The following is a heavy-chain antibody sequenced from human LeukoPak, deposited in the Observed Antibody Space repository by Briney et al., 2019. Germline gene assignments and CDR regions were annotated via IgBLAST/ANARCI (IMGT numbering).Heavy chain of an antibody. CDR1: GFTFSSYA. D-gene: IGHD3-3*01. Sequence: GGSLRLSCAAPGFTFSSYAMSWVRQAPGKGLEWVSAITSGGSTYHADSVKGRFTISRDNSKNTLYLQMNSLRAKDTAVYYCAKSGTFGVGSNFDYWGQGTLVTVSS. CDR2: ITSGGST. J-gene: IGHJ4*02. V-gene: IGHV3-23*01. CDR3: AKSGTFGVGSNFDY.